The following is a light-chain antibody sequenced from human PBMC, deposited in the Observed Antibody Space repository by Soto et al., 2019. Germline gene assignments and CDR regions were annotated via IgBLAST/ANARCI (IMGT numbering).Light chain of an antibody. CDR2: EVS. CDR1: SSDVGAYNY. J-gene: IGLJ2*01. V-gene: IGLV2-14*01. Sequence: QSALTQPASVSGSPGQSITISCTGTSSDVGAYNYVSWYQQHPGKAPKLMIYEVSNRPSGVSNRFSGSKSGNTASLTISGLQAEDVGDYYCSSYTSSSTLVFGGGTKLTVL. CDR3: SSYTSSSTLV.